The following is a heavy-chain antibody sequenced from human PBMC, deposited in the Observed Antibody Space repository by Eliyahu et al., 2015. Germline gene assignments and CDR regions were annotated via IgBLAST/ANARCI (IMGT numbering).Heavy chain of an antibody. CDR3: AKGSVLGVVITNFDY. D-gene: IGHD3-3*01. CDR2: ISGSGGST. Sequence: EVQLLESGGGLVQPGXXLRLSXAASGFTFSXYAMSWVRQXPGKGLEGVSSISGSGGSTYYADSVKGRFTISRDNSKNTLYLQMNSLRAEDTAVYYCAKGSVLGVVITNFDYWGQGTLVTVSS. V-gene: IGHV3-23*01. J-gene: IGHJ4*02. CDR1: GFTFSXYA.